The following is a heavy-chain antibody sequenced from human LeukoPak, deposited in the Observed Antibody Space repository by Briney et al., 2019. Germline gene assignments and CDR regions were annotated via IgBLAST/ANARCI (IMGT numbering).Heavy chain of an antibody. CDR3: ARGGYCSGGSCYYFDY. V-gene: IGHV4-59*01. D-gene: IGHD2-15*01. J-gene: IGHJ4*02. Sequence: GSLRLSCAASGFTFSSYGMHWIRQPPGKGLEWIGYIYYSGSTNYNPSLKSRVTISVDTSKNQFSLKLSSVTAADTAVYYCARGGYCSGGSCYYFDYWGQGTLVTVSS. CDR1: GFTFSSYG. CDR2: IYYSGST.